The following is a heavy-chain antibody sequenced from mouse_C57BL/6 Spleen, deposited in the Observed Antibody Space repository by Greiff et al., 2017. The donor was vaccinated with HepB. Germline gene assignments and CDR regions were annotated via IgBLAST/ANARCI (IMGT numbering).Heavy chain of an antibody. Sequence: EVQLVESGGDLVKPGGSLKLSCAASGFTFSSYGMSWVRQTPDKRLEWVATISSGGSYTYYPDSVKGRFTISRDNAKNTLYLQMSSLKSEETAMYYCARPYYGSSHDPMDYWGQGTSVTVSS. CDR1: GFTFSSYG. CDR3: ARPYYGSSHDPMDY. D-gene: IGHD1-1*01. CDR2: ISSGGSYT. J-gene: IGHJ4*01. V-gene: IGHV5-6*01.